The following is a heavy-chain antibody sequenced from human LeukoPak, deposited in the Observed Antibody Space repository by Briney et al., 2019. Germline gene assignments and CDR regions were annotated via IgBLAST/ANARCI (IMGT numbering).Heavy chain of an antibody. D-gene: IGHD3-22*01. CDR2: INHSGST. Sequence: SETLSLTCAVYGGSFSGYYWSWIRQPPGKGLEWIGEINHSGSTYYNPSLKSRVTISVDTSKNQFSLKLSSVTAADTAVYYCARDSSGYYGGFDYWGQGTLVTVSS. CDR1: GGSFSGYY. CDR3: ARDSSGYYGGFDY. J-gene: IGHJ4*02. V-gene: IGHV4-34*09.